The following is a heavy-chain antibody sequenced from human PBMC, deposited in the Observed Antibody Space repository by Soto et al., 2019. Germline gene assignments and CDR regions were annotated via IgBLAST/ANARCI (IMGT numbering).Heavy chain of an antibody. V-gene: IGHV1-69*01. CDR3: ARGLTVTTTQRDSWYFDL. D-gene: IGHD4-17*01. CDR2: ITPIFGTA. CDR1: GGTFSSYA. J-gene: IGHJ2*01. Sequence: QVQLVQSGAEVKNPGSSVNVSCKASGGTFSSYAISWVRQAPGQGLEWMEGITPIFGTANYAQKFQGRVTIAADESTSTAYMEQSSLRSEDTAVYYCARGLTVTTTQRDSWYFDLGGSGTLVTVS.